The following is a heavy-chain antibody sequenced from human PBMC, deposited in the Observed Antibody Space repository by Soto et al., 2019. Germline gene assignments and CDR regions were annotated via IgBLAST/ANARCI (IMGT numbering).Heavy chain of an antibody. CDR1: GGTFSSYA. CDR3: ARESSTRGNYGMDV. Sequence: ASVKVSCKASGGTFSSYAISWVRQAPGQGLEWMGGIIPIFGTVIYAKKFQGRVTITADESTSTVYMELSSLRSVDTAAYYCARESSTRGNYGMDVWGQGTTVTVSS. J-gene: IGHJ6*02. D-gene: IGHD2-2*01. CDR2: IIPIFGTV. V-gene: IGHV1-69*13.